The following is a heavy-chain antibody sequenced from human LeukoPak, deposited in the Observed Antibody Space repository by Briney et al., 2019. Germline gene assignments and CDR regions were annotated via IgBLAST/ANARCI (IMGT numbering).Heavy chain of an antibody. CDR2: ISSNGGST. V-gene: IGHV3-64*01. J-gene: IGHJ3*02. Sequence: GGSLRLSCAASGFTFSSYAMHWVRQAPGKGLEYVSAISSNGGSTYYANSVKGRFTISRDNSKNTLYLQMGSRRAEDMAVYYCARGMAILAEDGSLGAFDIWGQGTMVTVSS. CDR1: GFTFSSYA. CDR3: ARGMAILAEDGSLGAFDI. D-gene: IGHD3-22*01.